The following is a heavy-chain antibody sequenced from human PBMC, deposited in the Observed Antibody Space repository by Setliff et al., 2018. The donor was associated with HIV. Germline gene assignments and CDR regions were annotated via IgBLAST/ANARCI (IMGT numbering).Heavy chain of an antibody. J-gene: IGHJ4*02. CDR2: IYSTGST. CDR3: AKGAGFYGDYTFDY. V-gene: IGHV4-59*11. D-gene: IGHD4-17*01. CDR1: GASITSHY. Sequence: TLSLTCTVSGASITSHYWSWIRQSPGRELEWIGYIYSTGSTNYNPSPQSRVSISMDASKNKFSLKVTSVTSADTAVYYCAKGAGFYGDYTFDYWGQGNLVTVSS.